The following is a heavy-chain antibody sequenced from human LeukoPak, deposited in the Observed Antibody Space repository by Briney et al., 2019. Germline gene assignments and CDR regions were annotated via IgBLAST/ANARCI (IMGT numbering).Heavy chain of an antibody. V-gene: IGHV3-11*01. D-gene: IGHD6-19*01. CDR3: ARAVAGTEFDY. J-gene: IGHJ4*02. CDR1: GFTFSDYY. Sequence: GGSLRLSCAASGFTFSDYYMGWIRQAPGKGLEWVSYIGSSGSTIYYADSVKGRFTISRDNAKNSLYLQMNSLRAEDTAVYYCARAVAGTEFDYWGQGTLVTVSS. CDR2: IGSSGSTI.